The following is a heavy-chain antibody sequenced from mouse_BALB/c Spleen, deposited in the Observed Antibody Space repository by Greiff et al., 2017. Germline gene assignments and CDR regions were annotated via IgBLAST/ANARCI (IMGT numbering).Heavy chain of an antibody. D-gene: IGHD1-2*01. CDR1: GFNIKDYY. Sequence: EVKLVESGAELVRPGALVKLSCKASGFNIKDYYMHWVKQRPEQGLEWIGWIDPENGNTIYDPKFQGKASITADTSSNTAYLQLSSLTSEDTAVYYCARGYYGYNAMDYWGQGTSVTVSS. CDR3: ARGYYGYNAMDY. CDR2: IDPENGNT. V-gene: IGHV14-1*02. J-gene: IGHJ4*01.